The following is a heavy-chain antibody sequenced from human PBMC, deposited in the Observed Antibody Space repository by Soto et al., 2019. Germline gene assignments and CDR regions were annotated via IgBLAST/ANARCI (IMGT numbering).Heavy chain of an antibody. CDR3: AKFTISSAFDY. J-gene: IGHJ4*02. D-gene: IGHD3-10*01. V-gene: IGHV3-23*01. CDR2: ITGSGGST. CDR1: GFTFSSYA. Sequence: EVQLLESGGGLVQPGGSLRLSCAASGFTFSSYAMSWVRQAPGKGLEWVSAITGSGGSTYYADSVRGRFTISRYNSKNTLYLQMSSLRAEDTAVYYYAKFTISSAFDYWGQGTLVTVSS.